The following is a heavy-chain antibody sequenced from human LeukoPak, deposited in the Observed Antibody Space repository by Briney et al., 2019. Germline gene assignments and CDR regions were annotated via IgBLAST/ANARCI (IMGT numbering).Heavy chain of an antibody. CDR2: ISGRSSHV. J-gene: IGHJ1*01. CDR3: GRAFPPLRTSSAGDL. Sequence: GGCLRLSCAASGFTFSNYGMSWVRQAPGKGLEWVSAISGRSSHVYYGESVKGRFTISRDNAKNSLYLQLDSLGVEDTAVYYCGRAFPPLRTSSAGDLWGQGTLVTVSS. V-gene: IGHV3-21*01. D-gene: IGHD3-16*01. CDR1: GFTFSNYG.